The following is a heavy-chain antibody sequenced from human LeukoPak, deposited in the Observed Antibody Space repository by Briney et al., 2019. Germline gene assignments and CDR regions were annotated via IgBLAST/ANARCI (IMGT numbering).Heavy chain of an antibody. CDR1: GGSISSYY. Sequence: PSETLSLTCAVSGGSISSYYWSWIRQPAGKGLEWIGRIYNSGSTNYNPSLKSRVTMSVDTSKNQFSLKLSSVTAADTAVYYCARGRVVGATGAYYYYYMDVWGKGTTVTVSS. D-gene: IGHD1-26*01. CDR3: ARGRVVGATGAYYYYYMDV. J-gene: IGHJ6*03. CDR2: IYNSGST. V-gene: IGHV4-4*07.